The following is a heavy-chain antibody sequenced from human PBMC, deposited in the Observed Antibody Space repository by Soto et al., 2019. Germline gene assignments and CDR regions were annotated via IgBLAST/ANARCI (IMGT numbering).Heavy chain of an antibody. V-gene: IGHV3-30*18. CDR1: GFTFNNYG. CDR3: AKQFFSGVYYKLAAGAIFAY. D-gene: IGHD3-10*01. J-gene: IGHJ4*02. Sequence: GGPLRLSCAASGFTFNNYGMHWVRQAPGKGLEWVVVISFDGRNTGYADSVKGRFTISRDNSKNTLYLQMTSLRAEDTAVYYCAKQFFSGVYYKLAAGAIFAYWGKGTPVPVPP. CDR2: ISFDGRNT.